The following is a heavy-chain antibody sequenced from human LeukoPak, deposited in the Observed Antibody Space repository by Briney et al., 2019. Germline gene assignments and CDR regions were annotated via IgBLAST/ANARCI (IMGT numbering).Heavy chain of an antibody. D-gene: IGHD5-24*01. CDR1: GDSVSSNSAA. CDR2: TYYRSKWYS. CDR3: ARGGQGDGYSADEAFDF. Sequence: SQTLSLTCVISGDSVSSNSAAWNWIRQSPSRGLEWLGRTYYRSKWYSYSAVSVKSRITINPDTSKNQFSLQLNSVTPEDTAVYYCARGGQGDGYSADEAFDFWGQGTMVTVSS. V-gene: IGHV6-1*01. J-gene: IGHJ3*01.